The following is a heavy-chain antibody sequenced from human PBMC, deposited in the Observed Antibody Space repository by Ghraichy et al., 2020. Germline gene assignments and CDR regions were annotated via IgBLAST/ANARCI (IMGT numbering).Heavy chain of an antibody. V-gene: IGHV1-3*01. J-gene: IGHJ4*02. D-gene: IGHD4-11*01. CDR2: INAGNGNT. CDR3: ARGDPHYSDYYFNY. Sequence: ASVKVSCKASGYTFSSYAMHWVRQAPGQRLEWMGWINAGNGNTKYSQKFQGRVTITRDTSASTTYMELSSLRSEDTAVYYCARGDPHYSDYYFNYWGQGTLVTVSS. CDR1: GYTFSSYA.